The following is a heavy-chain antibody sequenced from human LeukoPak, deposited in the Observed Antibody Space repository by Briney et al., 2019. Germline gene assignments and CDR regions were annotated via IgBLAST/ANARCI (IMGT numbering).Heavy chain of an antibody. CDR1: GFTFSSYS. J-gene: IGHJ4*02. Sequence: PGGSLRLSCAASGFTFSSYSMNWVRQAPGKGLEWVSSISSSSSYIYYADSVKGRLTIPRDNAKNSLYLQMNSLRAEDTAVYYCARDGSAAGIPILLDYWGQGTLVTVSS. CDR2: ISSSSSYI. V-gene: IGHV3-21*01. D-gene: IGHD6-13*01. CDR3: ARDGSAAGIPILLDY.